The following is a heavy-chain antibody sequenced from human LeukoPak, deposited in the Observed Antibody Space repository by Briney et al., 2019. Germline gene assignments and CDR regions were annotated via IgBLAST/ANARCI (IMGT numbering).Heavy chain of an antibody. J-gene: IGHJ6*03. CDR2: IKQDGSEK. CDR3: ARRTNHYDFWSGYAPTRNYYMDV. CDR1: GFTFSSYW. Sequence: GGSLRLSCAASGFTFSSYWMSWVRQAPGKGLEWVANIKQDGSEKYYVDSVKGRFTISRDNAKNSLYLQMNSLRAEDTAVYYCARRTNHYDFWSGYAPTRNYYMDVWGKGTTVTVSS. D-gene: IGHD3-3*01. V-gene: IGHV3-7*01.